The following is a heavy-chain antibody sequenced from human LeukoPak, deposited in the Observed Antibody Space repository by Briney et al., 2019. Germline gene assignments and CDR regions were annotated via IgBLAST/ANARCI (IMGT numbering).Heavy chain of an antibody. CDR1: GGSISGYY. Sequence: SETLSLTCTASGGSISGYYWSWIRQPPGKGLEWIGYIYSSGNTLYSPSLKSRVTISVDTSKNQFSLKLSSVTAADTAVYYCAREDYADNWFDPWGQGTLVTVSS. V-gene: IGHV4-59*12. J-gene: IGHJ5*02. CDR2: IYSSGNT. D-gene: IGHD4-17*01. CDR3: AREDYADNWFDP.